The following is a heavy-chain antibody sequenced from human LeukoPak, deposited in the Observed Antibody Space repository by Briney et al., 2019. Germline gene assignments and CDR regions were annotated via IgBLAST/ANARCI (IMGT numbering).Heavy chain of an antibody. Sequence: PSETLSLTCNVSGASVSTHSWIWIRQPAGKRLEWIGRIHASGSANYNPSLKSRVAMSVDTSNNQFSLKVTSVTAADTAVYYCARDNPPGSYDYWGQGTLVTVSS. D-gene: IGHD1-1*01. CDR2: IHASGSA. J-gene: IGHJ4*02. V-gene: IGHV4-4*07. CDR1: GASVSTHS. CDR3: ARDNPPGSYDY.